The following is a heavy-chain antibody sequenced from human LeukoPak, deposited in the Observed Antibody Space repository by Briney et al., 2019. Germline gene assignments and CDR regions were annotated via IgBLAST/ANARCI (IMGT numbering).Heavy chain of an antibody. CDR1: VCTFSIYA. V-gene: IGHV1-69*06. J-gene: IGHJ4*02. CDR2: IIPMFGRA. D-gene: IGHD6-6*01. Sequence: SVKVSFKSSVCTFSIYAISWLRQAPGQGLEWMGGIIPMFGRANYAQNFQGRVTITADKSTSTAYMEPSSLRSEEPAVYYRARSIAARAIDYWGEGSLVTVSS. CDR3: ARSIAARAIDY.